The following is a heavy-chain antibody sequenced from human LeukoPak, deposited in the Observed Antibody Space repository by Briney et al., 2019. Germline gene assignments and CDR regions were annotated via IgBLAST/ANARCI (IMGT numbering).Heavy chain of an antibody. D-gene: IGHD2-2*01. CDR2: IYSGGST. CDR3: ARDSLYCSSTSCSYSYYYYGMDV. V-gene: IGHV3-66*01. J-gene: IGHJ6*02. Sequence: GGSLRLSCAASRFTFNSYSMNWVRQAPGKGLEWVSVIYSGGSTYYADSVKGRFTISRDNSKNTLYLQMNSLRAEDTAVYYCARDSLYCSSTSCSYSYYYYGMDVWGQGTTVTVSS. CDR1: RFTFNSYS.